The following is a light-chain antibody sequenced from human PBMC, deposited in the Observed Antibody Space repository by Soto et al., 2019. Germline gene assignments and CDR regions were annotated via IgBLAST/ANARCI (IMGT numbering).Light chain of an antibody. J-gene: IGKJ5*01. V-gene: IGKV3-15*01. CDR1: QSVSSN. CDR3: QQYNNWPIT. Sequence: EIVITQSPATLSVSPGGRATLSCRASQSVSSNLARYQQKPGQAPRLLIYGASTRATGIPARFSGSGSGTEFTLTISSLQSEDFAVYYCQQYNNWPITFGQGTRLEIK. CDR2: GAS.